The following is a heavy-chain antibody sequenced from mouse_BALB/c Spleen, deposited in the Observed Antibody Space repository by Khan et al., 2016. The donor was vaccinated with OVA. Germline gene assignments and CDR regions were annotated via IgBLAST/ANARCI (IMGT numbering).Heavy chain of an antibody. CDR2: IWGDGIT. CDR1: GFSLTSYG. V-gene: IGHV2-3*01. D-gene: IGHD6-1*01. Sequence: QVQLKESGPGLVAPSQSLSITCTVSGFSLTSYGVSWVRQPPGKGLEWLGVIWGDGITNFHSAPLSRLSISKDNSKSQVFLKLNSRQTDDTATYYCAGFEASYYAMDYWGQGTSVTVSS. J-gene: IGHJ4*01. CDR3: AGFEASYYAMDY.